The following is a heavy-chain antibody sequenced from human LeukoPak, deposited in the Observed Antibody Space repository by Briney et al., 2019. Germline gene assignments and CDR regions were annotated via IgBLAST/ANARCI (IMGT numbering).Heavy chain of an antibody. D-gene: IGHD6-19*01. Sequence: SGTLSLTCAVSGGSISSSNWWSWVRQPPGKGLEWIGEIYHSGSTNYNPSLKSRVTISVDKSKNQFSLKLSSVTAADTAVYYCARDPKRGSSGWYPRAFDIWGQGTMVTVSS. J-gene: IGHJ3*02. CDR2: IYHSGST. CDR1: GGSISSSNW. CDR3: ARDPKRGSSGWYPRAFDI. V-gene: IGHV4-4*02.